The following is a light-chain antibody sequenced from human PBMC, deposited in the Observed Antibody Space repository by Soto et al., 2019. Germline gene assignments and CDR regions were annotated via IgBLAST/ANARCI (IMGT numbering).Light chain of an antibody. CDR3: QHYYTSYTT. CDR2: GAS. J-gene: IGKJ1*01. CDR1: QSVGGS. Sequence: EIVLTQSPATLSLSPGERVTLSCRASQSVGGSLAWYRQKPGQAPRLLIFGASTRATGIPDRFSGSGSGTDFTLTISRLEPEDFAVYYCQHYYTSYTTFGQGTKVDI. V-gene: IGKV3-20*01.